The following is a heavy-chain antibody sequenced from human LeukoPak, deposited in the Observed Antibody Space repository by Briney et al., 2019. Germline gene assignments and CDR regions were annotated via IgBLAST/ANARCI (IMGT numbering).Heavy chain of an antibody. Sequence: PGGSLRLSCAASGFTVSSNYMSWVRQAPGKGLEWVSVIYSGGSTYYADSVKGRFTISRDNSKNMLYLQMNSLRAEDTAVYYCARVRVHFYDSSGYYLDYWGQGTLVTVSS. CDR3: ARVRVHFYDSSGYYLDY. V-gene: IGHV3-66*01. D-gene: IGHD3-22*01. CDR1: GFTVSSNY. J-gene: IGHJ4*02. CDR2: IYSGGST.